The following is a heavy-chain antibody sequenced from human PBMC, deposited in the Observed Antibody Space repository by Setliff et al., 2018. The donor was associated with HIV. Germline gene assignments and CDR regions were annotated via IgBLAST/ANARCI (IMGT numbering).Heavy chain of an antibody. D-gene: IGHD1-7*01. CDR3: ARSRNYRHYYYYYMDV. Sequence: SETLSLTCGVYGESLSGDYWTWIRQPPAKGLEWIGEMNHSGSTNYNPSLKSRVTISVDTSKNQFSLKLNSVTAADTAVYFCARSRNYRHYYYYYMDVWGKGTTVTVSS. CDR2: MNHSGST. V-gene: IGHV4-34*01. J-gene: IGHJ6*03. CDR1: GESLSGDY.